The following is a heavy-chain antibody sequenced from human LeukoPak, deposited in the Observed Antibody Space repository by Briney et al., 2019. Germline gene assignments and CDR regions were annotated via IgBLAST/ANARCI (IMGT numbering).Heavy chain of an antibody. V-gene: IGHV1-46*01. J-gene: IGHJ4*02. Sequence: GASVKVSCKASGYTFTSYYMHWVRQAPGQGLEWMGIINPSGGSTSYAQKFQGRVTMTRDTSTSTVYMELSSLRSDDTAVYYCARSTATQYDFWSGYSYFDYWGQGTLVTVSS. CDR3: ARSTATQYDFWSGYSYFDY. CDR2: INPSGGST. CDR1: GYTFTSYY. D-gene: IGHD3-3*01.